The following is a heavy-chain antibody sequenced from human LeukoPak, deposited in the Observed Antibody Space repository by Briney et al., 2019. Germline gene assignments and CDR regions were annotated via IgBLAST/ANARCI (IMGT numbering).Heavy chain of an antibody. V-gene: IGHV6-1*01. J-gene: IGHJ4*02. CDR2: TYYRSKWYA. Sequence: QTLSLTCAISGDRASSINGSCNWIRQLPSRGLEWLGRTYYRSKWYAEYGESMRGRITISPDTTMNQYSLHVLSVTPEDTAVYYCARDLGNTGWYTFDYWGQGILVTVSS. CDR3: ARDLGNTGWYTFDY. D-gene: IGHD6-19*01. CDR1: GDRASSINGS.